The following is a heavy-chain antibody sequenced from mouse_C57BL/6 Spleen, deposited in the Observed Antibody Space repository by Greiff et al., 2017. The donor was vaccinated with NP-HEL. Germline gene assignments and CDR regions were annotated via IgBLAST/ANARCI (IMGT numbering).Heavy chain of an antibody. CDR3: ARDPFGRSYFDY. V-gene: IGHV1-82*01. CDR2: IYPGDGDT. CDR1: GYAFSSSW. J-gene: IGHJ2*01. D-gene: IGHD1-1*01. Sequence: VKLMESGPELVKPGASVKISCKASGYAFSSSWMNWVKQRPGKGLEWIGRIYPGDGDTNYNGKFKGKATLTADKSSSTAYMQLSSLTSEDSAVYFCARDPFGRSYFDYWGQGTTLTVSS.